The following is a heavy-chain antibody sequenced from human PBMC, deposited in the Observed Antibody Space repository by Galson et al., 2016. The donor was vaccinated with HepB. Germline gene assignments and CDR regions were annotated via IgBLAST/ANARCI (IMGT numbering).Heavy chain of an antibody. Sequence: SVKVSCKASGYTFSSYDISWVRQAPGQGLEWMGWMNPNSANTGYVEKFQGRVTMTWNTSISTAYLELRGLSSEDTAVYYCARFMEWSDYWGQGTLVIVSS. CDR3: ARFMEWSDY. J-gene: IGHJ4*02. CDR1: GYTFSSYD. V-gene: IGHV1-8*01. CDR2: MNPNSANT. D-gene: IGHD3-3*01.